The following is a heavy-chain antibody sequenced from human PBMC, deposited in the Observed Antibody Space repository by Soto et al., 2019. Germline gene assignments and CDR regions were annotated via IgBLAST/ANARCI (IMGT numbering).Heavy chain of an antibody. J-gene: IGHJ4*02. CDR2: ISGSGGST. D-gene: IGHD2-15*01. V-gene: IGHV3-23*01. Sequence: VGSLRLSCAASGFTFSSYAMSWVRQAPGKGLEWVSAISGSGGSTYYADSVKGRFTISRDNSKNTLYLQMNSLRAEDTAVYYCANHAPVLIVDAGSRSPFFDYWGQGTLVTVSS. CDR1: GFTFSSYA. CDR3: ANHAPVLIVDAGSRSPFFDY.